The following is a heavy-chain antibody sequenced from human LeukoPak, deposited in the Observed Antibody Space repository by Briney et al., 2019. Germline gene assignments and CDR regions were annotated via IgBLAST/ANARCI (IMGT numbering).Heavy chain of an antibody. CDR2: IDWDDDK. V-gene: IGHV2-70*11. CDR1: GFSLTTSGMC. CDR3: VRNYVWGSNRYFDY. Sequence: SGPALVKPTQTLTLTCSFSGFSLTTSGMCVSWIRQPPGKALEWLARIDWDDDKYYSTSLETRLTISKDTSKNQVVLTMTNTDPVDTATYHCVRNYVWGSNRYFDYWGQGILVTVSS. D-gene: IGHD3-16*02. J-gene: IGHJ4*02.